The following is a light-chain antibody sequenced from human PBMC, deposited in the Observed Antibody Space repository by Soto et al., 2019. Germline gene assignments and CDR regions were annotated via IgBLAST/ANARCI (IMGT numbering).Light chain of an antibody. V-gene: IGLV2-14*03. CDR3: SSYTSSSTYV. J-gene: IGLJ1*01. Sequence: QSVLTQPAPVSGSPGPSITISCTGTSSDVGAYNYVSWYQQHPGKAPKLMIYDVSNRPSGVSNRFSGSKSGNTASLTISGLQAEDEADYYCSSYTSSSTYVFGPGTKVTVL. CDR1: SSDVGAYNY. CDR2: DVS.